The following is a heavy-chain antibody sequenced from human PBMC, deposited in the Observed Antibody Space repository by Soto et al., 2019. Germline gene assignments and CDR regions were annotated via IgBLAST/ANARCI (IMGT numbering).Heavy chain of an antibody. CDR1: GYSFTSYW. J-gene: IGHJ5*02. Sequence: GESLKISCKGSGYSFTSYWIGWVRQMPGKGLEWMGIIYPGDSDTRYSPSFQGQVTISADKSISTAYLQWSSLKASDTAMYYCARSWDIVVVPAATGVMFDPWGQGTLVTVSS. CDR2: IYPGDSDT. D-gene: IGHD2-2*01. V-gene: IGHV5-51*01. CDR3: ARSWDIVVVPAATGVMFDP.